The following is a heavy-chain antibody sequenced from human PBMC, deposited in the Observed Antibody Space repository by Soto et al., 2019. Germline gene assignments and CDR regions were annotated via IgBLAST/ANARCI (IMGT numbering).Heavy chain of an antibody. J-gene: IGHJ6*02. D-gene: IGHD5-18*01. CDR3: ARGPNIQLWFSPHYYYGMDV. CDR2: IWYDGSNK. Sequence: GGSLRLSCAASGFTFSSYGMHWVRQAPGKGLEWVAVIWYDGSNKYYADSVKGRFTISRDNSKNTLYLQMNSLRAEDTAVYYCARGPNIQLWFSPHYYYGMDVWGQGTTVTVSS. CDR1: GFTFSSYG. V-gene: IGHV3-33*01.